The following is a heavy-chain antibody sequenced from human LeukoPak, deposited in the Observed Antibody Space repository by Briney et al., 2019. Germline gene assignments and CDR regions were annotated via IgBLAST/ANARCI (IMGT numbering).Heavy chain of an antibody. CDR2: VYYSGST. V-gene: IGHV4-39*01. Sequence: SETLSLTCTVSGGXIRYSSYYWGWIRQPPGKGLEWIGSVYYSGSTYSNPSLKSRVAILVDTSKNQFSLKLSSVTASDTAVYYCARLNNEFWYWGQGTLVTVSS. D-gene: IGHD3-3*01. J-gene: IGHJ4*02. CDR1: GGXIRYSSYY. CDR3: ARLNNEFWY.